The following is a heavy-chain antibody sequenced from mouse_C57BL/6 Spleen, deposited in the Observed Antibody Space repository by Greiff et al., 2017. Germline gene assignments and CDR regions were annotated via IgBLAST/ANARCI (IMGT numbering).Heavy chain of an antibody. CDR1: GFNIKDDY. J-gene: IGHJ2*01. Sequence: EVQLQQSGAELVRPGASVKLSCTASGFNIKDDYLHWVKQRPEPGLEWIGGIDPENGDTEYASEFQGKATITADTSSNTAYLQLSSLTSEDTAVYYCTTGRYGNSAWGFDYWGQGTTLTVSS. D-gene: IGHD2-10*02. CDR3: TTGRYGNSAWGFDY. CDR2: IDPENGDT. V-gene: IGHV14-4*01.